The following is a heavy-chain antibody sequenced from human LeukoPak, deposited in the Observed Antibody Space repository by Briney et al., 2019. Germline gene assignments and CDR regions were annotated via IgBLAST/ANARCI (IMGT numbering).Heavy chain of an antibody. CDR2: VNSNGGNT. CDR1: GFTFSTYA. V-gene: IGHV3-64*01. D-gene: IGHD3-9*01. Sequence: GGSLRLSCAASGFTFSTYALHWVRQAPGKGLEFVSGVNSNGGNTYYANSVKGRFTISRDNSKNTLYLQMGSLRAEDMAVYHCARVILTGYYYDSWGQGTLVTVSS. CDR3: ARVILTGYYYDS. J-gene: IGHJ4*02.